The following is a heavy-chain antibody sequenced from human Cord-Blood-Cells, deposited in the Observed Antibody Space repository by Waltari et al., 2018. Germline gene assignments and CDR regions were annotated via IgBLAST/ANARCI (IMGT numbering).Heavy chain of an antibody. D-gene: IGHD2-2*01. J-gene: IGHJ4*02. Sequence: QVQLVQSGAEVKKPGASVKVSCKVSGYTLTELSMHWVRQAPGKGLEWMGGFDPEDGETIYAQKFQGRVTMTKDTSTDTAYMELSSLRSEDTAVYYCATTIQLLLGLDYWGQGTLVTVSS. CDR1: GYTLTELS. CDR2: FDPEDGET. CDR3: ATTIQLLLGLDY. V-gene: IGHV1-24*01.